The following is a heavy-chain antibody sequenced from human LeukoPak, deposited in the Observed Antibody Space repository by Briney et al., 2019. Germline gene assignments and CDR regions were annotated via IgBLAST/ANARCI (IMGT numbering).Heavy chain of an antibody. J-gene: IGHJ3*02. Sequence: ASVKVSCKASGYTFTSYYMHWVRQAPGQGLEWMGLINPSGGSTSYAQKFQGRVTMTRDTSTSTVYMELSSLRSEDTAVYYCARDCERYFDWLFSRRGDAFDIWGQGTMVTVSS. CDR2: INPSGGST. CDR3: ARDCERYFDWLFSRRGDAFDI. CDR1: GYTFTSYY. D-gene: IGHD3-9*01. V-gene: IGHV1-46*01.